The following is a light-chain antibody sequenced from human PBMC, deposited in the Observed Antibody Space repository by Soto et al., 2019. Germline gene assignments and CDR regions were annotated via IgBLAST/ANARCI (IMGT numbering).Light chain of an antibody. Sequence: EIVLTQSPGTLSLSPGERATLSCRASQSVSSNLAWYQQKPGQAPRLLIYGASNRATGIPARFGGSGSGTDFTLTISSLDPEDFAVYFCQQRGDWPPSITFGQGTRLEIK. V-gene: IGKV3-11*01. CDR2: GAS. J-gene: IGKJ5*01. CDR3: QQRGDWPPSIT. CDR1: QSVSSN.